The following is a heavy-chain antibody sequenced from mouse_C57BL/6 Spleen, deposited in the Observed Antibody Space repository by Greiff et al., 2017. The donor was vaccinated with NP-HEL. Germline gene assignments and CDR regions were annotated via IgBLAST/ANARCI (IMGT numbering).Heavy chain of an antibody. D-gene: IGHD1-1*01. Sequence: QVQLQQPGAELVRPGTSVKLSCKASGYTFTSYWMHWVKQRPGQGLEWIGVIDPSDSYTNYNQKFKGKATLTVDTSSSTAYMQLSSLTSEDSAVYYCARTHYYGSSYPYYAMDYWGQGTSGTVSS. J-gene: IGHJ4*01. V-gene: IGHV1-59*01. CDR2: IDPSDSYT. CDR1: GYTFTSYW. CDR3: ARTHYYGSSYPYYAMDY.